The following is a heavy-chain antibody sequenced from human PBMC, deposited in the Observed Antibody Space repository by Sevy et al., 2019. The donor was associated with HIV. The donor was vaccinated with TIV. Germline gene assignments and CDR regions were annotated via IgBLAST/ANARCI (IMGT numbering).Heavy chain of an antibody. Sequence: GGSLRLSCAASGFTFSTYAMGWVRQAPGKGLEWVSGISNSGNDIYYAGSVEGRFTISRDNSKSTLFLEMNNLRAEDTAEYYCAKDGAPYCTGGICFPYWYFDLWGRGALVTVSS. V-gene: IGHV3-23*01. CDR3: AKDGAPYCTGGICFPYWYFDL. J-gene: IGHJ2*01. CDR1: GFTFSTYA. D-gene: IGHD2-8*02. CDR2: ISNSGNDI.